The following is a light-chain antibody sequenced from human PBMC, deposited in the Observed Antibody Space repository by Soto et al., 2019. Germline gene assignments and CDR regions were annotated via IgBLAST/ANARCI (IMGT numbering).Light chain of an antibody. CDR3: SSYAGSNNVV. Sequence: QSALTQPPSASGSPGQSVTISCTGTSSDVGGYNYVSWYQQHPGKAPKLMIYEVSKGPSGVPDRFSGSKSGNTASLTVSGLQAGDEADYYCSSYAGSNNVVFGGGTKLTVL. J-gene: IGLJ2*01. V-gene: IGLV2-8*01. CDR1: SSDVGGYNY. CDR2: EVS.